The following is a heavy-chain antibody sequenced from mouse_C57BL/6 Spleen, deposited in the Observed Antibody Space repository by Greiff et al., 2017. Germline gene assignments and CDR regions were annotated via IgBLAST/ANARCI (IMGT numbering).Heavy chain of an antibody. Sequence: VQLQQPGAELVRPGSSVKLSCKASGYTFTSYWMDWVKQRPGQGLEWIGNIYPSDSETHYNQKFKDKATLTVDKSSRPAYMQLSSLTSEDSAVYYCARTAQAWFAYWGQGTLVTVSA. CDR3: ARTAQAWFAY. V-gene: IGHV1-61*01. CDR1: GYTFTSYW. CDR2: IYPSDSET. D-gene: IGHD3-2*02. J-gene: IGHJ3*01.